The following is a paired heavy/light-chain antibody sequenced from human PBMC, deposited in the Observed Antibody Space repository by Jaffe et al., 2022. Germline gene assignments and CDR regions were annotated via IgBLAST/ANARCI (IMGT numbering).Heavy chain of an antibody. D-gene: IGHD6-13*01. CDR1: GFSLSTSGVG. J-gene: IGHJ5*02. CDR3: AHIMGSSWLGFGLKAYNWFDP. CDR2: IYWDDDK. Sequence: QITLKESGPTLVKPTQTLTLTCTFSGFSLSTSGVGVGWIRQPPGKALEWLALIYWDDDKRYSPSLKSRLTITKDTSKNQVVLTMTNMDPVDTATYYCAHIMGSSWLGFGLKAYNWFDPWGQGTLVTVSS. V-gene: IGHV2-5*02.
Light chain of an antibody. CDR1: QSVSSY. CDR3: QQRSNSIT. CDR2: DAS. J-gene: IGKJ5*01. Sequence: EIVLTQSPATLSLSPGERATLSCRASQSVSSYLAWYQQKPGQAPRLLIYDASNRATGIPARFSGSGSGTDFTLTISSLEPEDFAVYYCQQRSNSITFGQGTRLEIK. V-gene: IGKV3-11*01.